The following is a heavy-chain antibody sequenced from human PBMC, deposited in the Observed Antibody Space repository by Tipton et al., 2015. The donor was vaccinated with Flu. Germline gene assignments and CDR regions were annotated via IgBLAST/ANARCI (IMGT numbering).Heavy chain of an antibody. J-gene: IGHJ4*02. CDR3: ARLSYYDVDLKNFYFED. D-gene: IGHD3-10*02. CDR2: VYNSGNS. CDR1: GASISSSSYN. V-gene: IGHV4-39*02. Sequence: TLSLTCTDSGASISSSSYNWGWIRQPPGKGLEWIGSVYNSGNSYYNPSLKSRVAMSVDTSKNHLSLKLSSVTAADTAVYYCARLSYYDVDLKNFYFEDWGQGTLVTVSS.